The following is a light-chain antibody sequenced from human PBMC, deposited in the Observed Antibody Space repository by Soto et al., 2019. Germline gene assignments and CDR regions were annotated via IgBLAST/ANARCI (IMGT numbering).Light chain of an antibody. CDR2: DAS. V-gene: IGKV3-11*01. Sequence: EIVLTQSPATLSLSPGERATLSCRASQSVSSYLAWYQQNPGQAPRLLIYDASNRATGIPARFSGSGSGTEFTPSISRLEPEDFALYYCQQYGTAPLAFGHATQVEI. J-gene: IGKJ4*01. CDR3: QQYGTAPLA. CDR1: QSVSSY.